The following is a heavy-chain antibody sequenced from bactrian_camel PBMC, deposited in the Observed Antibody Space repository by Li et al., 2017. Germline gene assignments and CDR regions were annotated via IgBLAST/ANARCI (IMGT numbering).Heavy chain of an antibody. V-gene: IGHV3-2*01. CDR2: IYSDCSNT. Sequence: QVQLVESGGGLVQAGGSLRLSCAASGFTFDGYMTWVRQAPGKGLEWVSSIYSDCSNTYYADSVKGRFTVSRDNAKNTLYLQLNALKPEDTAVYYCAKDLAGGSKGQGTQVTVS. D-gene: IGHD7*01. CDR1: GFTFDGY. J-gene: IGHJ4*01.